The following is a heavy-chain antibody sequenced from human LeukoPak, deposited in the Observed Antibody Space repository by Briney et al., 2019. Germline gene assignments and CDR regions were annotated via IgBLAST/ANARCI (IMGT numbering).Heavy chain of an antibody. Sequence: PSQTLSLTCTVSGGSISSGSYYWSWIRQPAGKGLEWIGRIYTSGSTNYNPSLKSRVTISVDTSKNQFSLKLTSVTAADTAVYYCARRTDSVSCFDCWGQGTLVTVSS. V-gene: IGHV4-61*02. J-gene: IGHJ4*02. CDR3: ARRTDSVSCFDC. CDR2: IYTSGST. D-gene: IGHD3-16*01. CDR1: GGSISSGSYY.